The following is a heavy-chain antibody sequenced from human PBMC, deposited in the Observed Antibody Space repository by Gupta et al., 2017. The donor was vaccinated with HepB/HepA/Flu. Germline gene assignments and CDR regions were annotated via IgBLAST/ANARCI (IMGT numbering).Heavy chain of an antibody. D-gene: IGHD3-22*01. CDR1: VFTFLAYA. J-gene: IGHJ4*02. CDR2: ISYDGCNK. CDR3: ARDQADDYYDSSGYSPQFDY. Sequence: QVQLVESGGGVVKPGRSLRLSFAASVFTFLAYAFLLVRTPPGKGLEWVAVISYDGCNKYYADSVKVRVTISRGNSKNTLYLKMNSLRAEDTAVYYCARDQADDYYDSSGYSPQFDYWGQVTLVTVSS. V-gene: IGHV3-30-3*01.